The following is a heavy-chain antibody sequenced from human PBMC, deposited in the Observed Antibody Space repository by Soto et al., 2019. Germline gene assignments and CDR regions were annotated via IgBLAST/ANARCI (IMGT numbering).Heavy chain of an antibody. Sequence: PGGSLRLSCVASGFTFSTYAMTWVRQAPGKGLEWVSAISGSGSGTNYADSVKGRFTISRDNSKNILYLQMNSLRAEDTAVYYCAKEKSTTTCFDFWGPGTLVTVSS. D-gene: IGHD1-1*01. CDR3: AKEKSTTTCFDF. CDR1: GFTFSTYA. CDR2: ISGSGSGT. J-gene: IGHJ4*02. V-gene: IGHV3-23*01.